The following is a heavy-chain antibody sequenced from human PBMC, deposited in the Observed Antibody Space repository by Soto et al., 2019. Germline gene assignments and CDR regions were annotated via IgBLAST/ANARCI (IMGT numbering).Heavy chain of an antibody. CDR3: ARGGAVSSGLYDGH. CDR2: INSDGSST. D-gene: IGHD6-19*01. V-gene: IGHV3-74*01. CDR1: GFTFSTYN. J-gene: IGHJ4*02. Sequence: EVQLVESGGGLVQPGGSLRLSCGASGFTFSTYNMHWVRQGPGKGLVWVSRINSDGSSTRYADSVKVRFTISSDNAKNTLYLQMNIRLVEVTVIYYCARGGAVSSGLYDGHWGMGTRVTVSS.